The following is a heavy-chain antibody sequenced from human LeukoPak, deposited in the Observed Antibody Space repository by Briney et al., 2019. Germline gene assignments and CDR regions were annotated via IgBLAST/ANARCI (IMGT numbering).Heavy chain of an antibody. V-gene: IGHV4-59*01. CDR2: IYYSGST. CDR1: GFSFSSYD. D-gene: IGHD5-18*01. Sequence: GSLRLSCAGSGFSFSSYDMGWLRQAPGKGLEWIGYIYYSGSTNYNPSLKSRVTISVDTSKNQFSLKLSSVTAADTAVYYCARGRGYSYGNFDYWGQGTLVTVSS. CDR3: ARGRGYSYGNFDY. J-gene: IGHJ4*02.